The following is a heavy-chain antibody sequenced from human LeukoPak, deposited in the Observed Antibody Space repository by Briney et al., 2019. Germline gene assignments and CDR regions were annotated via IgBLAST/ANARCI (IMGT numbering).Heavy chain of an antibody. CDR3: SRDPRHSDY. J-gene: IGHJ4*02. V-gene: IGHV3-21*04. CDR2: ISSSLYI. CDR1: AFTFSTYS. Sequence: GGSLRLSCAASAFTFSTYSMNWVRQAPGKGLEWVSSISSSLYIYYADSVKGRFTISRDNAKNSLYLHMNSLTVEDTAVYYCSRDPRHSDYWGQGTLVTVSS.